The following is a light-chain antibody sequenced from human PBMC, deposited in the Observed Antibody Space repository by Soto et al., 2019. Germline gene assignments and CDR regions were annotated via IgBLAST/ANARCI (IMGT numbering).Light chain of an antibody. V-gene: IGKV3-15*01. J-gene: IGKJ1*01. CDR3: QQYNSYPWT. Sequence: EIVMTQSPATLSVSPWERATLSCRAGQSVSSNLAWYQQKPGQPPRLLIYGASTRATGIPARFSGGWSGTEFTLTISSLQSEDFAVYYCQQYNSYPWTFGQGTKVDIK. CDR2: GAS. CDR1: QSVSSN.